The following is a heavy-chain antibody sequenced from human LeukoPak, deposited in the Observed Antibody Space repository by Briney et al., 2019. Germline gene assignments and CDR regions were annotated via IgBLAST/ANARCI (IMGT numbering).Heavy chain of an antibody. D-gene: IGHD3-22*01. CDR2: IYHSGST. V-gene: IGHV4-38-2*02. J-gene: IGHJ5*02. CDR3: ARERRENYDSSGYIDA. CDR1: GYFISSGYY. Sequence: SETLSLTCTVSGYFISSGYYWGYIRQPPGKGLEWIGSIYHSGSTYYNPSLNSRLTISVDTSKNQFSLKLSSVTAADTAVYYCARERRENYDSSGYIDAWGRRTLVTVSS.